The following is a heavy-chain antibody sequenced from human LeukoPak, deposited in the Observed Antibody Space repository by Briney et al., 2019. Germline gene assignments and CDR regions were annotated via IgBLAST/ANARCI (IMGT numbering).Heavy chain of an antibody. CDR3: ARDLGSSGWIDFDY. J-gene: IGHJ4*02. Sequence: ASVKVSCKASGYTFTSYAMNWVRQAPAQGLEWMGWINANTGNPTYAQGFTGRFVFSLDTSVSTAYLQISSLKAEDTAVYYCARDLGSSGWIDFDYWGQGTLVTVSS. CDR1: GYTFTSYA. CDR2: INANTGNP. D-gene: IGHD6-19*01. V-gene: IGHV7-4-1*02.